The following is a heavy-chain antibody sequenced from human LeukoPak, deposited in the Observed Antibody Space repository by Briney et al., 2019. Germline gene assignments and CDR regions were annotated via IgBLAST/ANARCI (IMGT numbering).Heavy chain of an antibody. CDR1: GNTLTELS. J-gene: IGHJ6*02. CDR2: FDPEDGET. CDR3: ATPSQEGPGYYYYGMDV. Sequence: ASVKVSCKVSGNTLTELSMHWVRQAPGKGLEWMGRFDPEDGETIYAQKFQGRVAMTADTSTDTAYMELSSLRSEDTAVYYCATPSQEGPGYYYYGMDVWGQGTSVTVSS. D-gene: IGHD1-14*01. V-gene: IGHV1-24*01.